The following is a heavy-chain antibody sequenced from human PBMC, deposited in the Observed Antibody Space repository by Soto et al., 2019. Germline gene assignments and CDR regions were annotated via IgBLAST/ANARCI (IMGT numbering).Heavy chain of an antibody. J-gene: IGHJ4*02. CDR3: AKDKRPLSYCSGGSCYLYFDY. V-gene: IGHV3-23*01. Sequence: SGGSLRLSCAASGFTFSSYAMSWVRQAPGKGLEWVSAISGSGGSTYYADSVKGRFTISRDNSKNTLYLQMNSLRAEDTAVYYCAKDKRPLSYCSGGSCYLYFDYWGQGTLVTVSS. CDR1: GFTFSSYA. CDR2: ISGSGGST. D-gene: IGHD2-15*01.